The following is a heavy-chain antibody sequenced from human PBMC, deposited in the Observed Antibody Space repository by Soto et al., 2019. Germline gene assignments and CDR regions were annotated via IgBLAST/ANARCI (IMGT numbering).Heavy chain of an antibody. Sequence: TSETLSLTCAVYGGSFSGYYWSWIRQPPGKGLEWIGEINHSGSTNYYPSLKSRVTISVDTSKNQFSLKLSSVTAADTAVYYCARYNRWQLVHDYWGQGTLVTVSS. D-gene: IGHD6-6*01. CDR1: GGSFSGYY. J-gene: IGHJ4*02. CDR2: INHSGST. V-gene: IGHV4-34*01. CDR3: ARYNRWQLVHDY.